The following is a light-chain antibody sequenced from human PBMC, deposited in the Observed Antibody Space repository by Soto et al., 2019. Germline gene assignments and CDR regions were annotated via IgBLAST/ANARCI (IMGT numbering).Light chain of an antibody. J-gene: IGKJ2*01. CDR3: QQRCNWPRFT. CDR2: DAS. V-gene: IGKV3-11*01. Sequence: EIVLTQSPATLSLSPGERATLSCRASQSVSSYLAWYQQKPGQAPRLLIYDASNRATSSPARCSGGGSGTDFTPTISSLQPEDFAVDYCQQRCNWPRFTFGQGTKLEIK. CDR1: QSVSSY.